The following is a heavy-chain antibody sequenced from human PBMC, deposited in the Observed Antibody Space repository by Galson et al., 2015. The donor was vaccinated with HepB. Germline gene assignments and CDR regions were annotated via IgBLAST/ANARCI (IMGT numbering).Heavy chain of an antibody. V-gene: IGHV6-1*01. CDR2: TYFRSKWYN. CDR3: ASQDGHI. J-gene: IGHJ4*02. Sequence: CAISGDSVSSNSASWNWIRQSPSRGLEWLGRTYFRSKWYNDYAVSVKSRITINPDTSKNQFSLQLKSVTPEDTAVYYCASQDGHIWGQGTLVTVSA. D-gene: IGHD4-17*01. CDR1: GDSVSSNSAS.